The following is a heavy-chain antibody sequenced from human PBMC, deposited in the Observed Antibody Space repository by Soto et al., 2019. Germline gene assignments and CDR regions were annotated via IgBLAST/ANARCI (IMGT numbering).Heavy chain of an antibody. V-gene: IGHV4-39*01. CDR2: IYYSVST. CDR1: GGSISRSSYS. D-gene: IGHD2-15*01. CDR3: ATRQGGSHSWCDP. J-gene: IGHJ5*02. Sequence: SETLSLTCTVSGGSISRSSYSWDWIRQPPGKGQEWIGTIYYSVSTYYNPSLKSRVTISVDTSKNQFSLKLSSVTAADTAVYYGATRQGGSHSWCDPWGQGTRVTVAS.